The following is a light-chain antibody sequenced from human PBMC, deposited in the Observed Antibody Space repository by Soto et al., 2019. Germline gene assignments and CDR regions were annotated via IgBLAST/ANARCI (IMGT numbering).Light chain of an antibody. CDR1: QGISSA. CDR3: QQFNSYPPGVT. V-gene: IGKV1-13*02. Sequence: AIQLTQSPSSLSASVGDRVTITCRASQGISSALAWYQQKPGKAPKLLLYDASSLESGVPSRFSRSGSRTDFTLALSSLQPEDFAAYDCQQFNSYPPGVTFGHGNKVDIK. CDR2: DAS. J-gene: IGKJ3*01.